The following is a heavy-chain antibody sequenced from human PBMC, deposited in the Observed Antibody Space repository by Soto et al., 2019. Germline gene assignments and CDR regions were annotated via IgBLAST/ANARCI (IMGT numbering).Heavy chain of an antibody. CDR1: GGSISSYY. J-gene: IGHJ5*02. D-gene: IGHD3-10*01. V-gene: IGHV4-59*08. CDR3: ARLQGLGGSATSGWFDP. CDR2: IYYSGST. Sequence: SETLSLTCTVSGGSISSYYWSWIRQPPGKGLEWIGYIYYSGSTNYNPSLKSRVTISVDTSKNQFSMKLSSVTAADTAFYFCARLQGLGGSATSGWFDPWGQGTLVTVSS.